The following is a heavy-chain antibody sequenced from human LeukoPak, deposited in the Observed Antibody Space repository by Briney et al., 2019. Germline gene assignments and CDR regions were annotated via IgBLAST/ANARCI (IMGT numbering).Heavy chain of an antibody. CDR1: GFTFNNYW. Sequence: GSLRLSCAASGFTFNNYWMSWVRQPPGGGLEWVANINQDGSQTYYVDSVTGRFTISRDNAKNSLYLQMNSLRAEDMAVYYCARSDYGSVDYWGQGTLVTVSS. D-gene: IGHD3-10*01. J-gene: IGHJ4*02. V-gene: IGHV3-7*02. CDR2: INQDGSQT. CDR3: ARSDYGSVDY.